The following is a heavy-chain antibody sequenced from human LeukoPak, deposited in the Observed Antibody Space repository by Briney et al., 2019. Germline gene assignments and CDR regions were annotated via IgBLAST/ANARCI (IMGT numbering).Heavy chain of an antibody. D-gene: IGHD2-2*01. Sequence: PSETLSLTCTVSGGSISSSSYYWGWIRQPPGKGLEWIGSIYYSGSTYYNPSLKSRVTISVDTSKNQFSLKLSSVTAADTAVYYCARQPQRGRHFDYWGQGTLVTVSS. V-gene: IGHV4-39*01. J-gene: IGHJ4*02. CDR2: IYYSGST. CDR1: GGSISSSSYY. CDR3: ARQPQRGRHFDY.